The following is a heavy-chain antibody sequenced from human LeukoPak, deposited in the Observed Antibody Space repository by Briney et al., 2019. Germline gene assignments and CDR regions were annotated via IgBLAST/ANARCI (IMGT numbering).Heavy chain of an antibody. V-gene: IGHV3-23*01. CDR3: AREVLRFLELFSGWFDP. J-gene: IGHJ5*02. D-gene: IGHD3-3*01. Sequence: GGSLRLSCAASGFTFSSYAMSWVRQAPGKGLEWVSAISGSGGTTDYADSVKGRFTISRDNSKNSLYLQMNSLRAEDTAVYYCAREVLRFLELFSGWFDPWGQGTLVTVSS. CDR1: GFTFSSYA. CDR2: ISGSGGTT.